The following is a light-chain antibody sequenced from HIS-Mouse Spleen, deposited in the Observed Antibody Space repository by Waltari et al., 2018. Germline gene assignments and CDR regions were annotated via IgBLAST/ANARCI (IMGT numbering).Light chain of an antibody. CDR2: EGS. Sequence: QSALTQPASVSGSPGQSITISCTGTSSAVGSYNLVSWYQQHPGKAPKPRIYEGSKRPSGVSNRFSGSKSGNTASLTISGLQAEDEADYYCCSYAGSSTYWVFGGGTKLTVL. J-gene: IGLJ3*02. CDR1: SSAVGSYNL. CDR3: CSYAGSSTYWV. V-gene: IGLV2-23*01.